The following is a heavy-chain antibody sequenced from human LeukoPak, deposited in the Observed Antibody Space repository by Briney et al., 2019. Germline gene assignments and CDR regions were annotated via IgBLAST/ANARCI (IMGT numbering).Heavy chain of an antibody. Sequence: GGSLRLSCAASGFTFSSYWMSWVRQAPGKGLEWVANIKQDGSEKYYVDSVKGRFTISRDNAKNSLYLQMNSLRAEDTAVYYCARASGGFGELGMVVWGQGTTVTVSS. CDR3: ARASGGFGELGMVV. CDR2: IKQDGSEK. D-gene: IGHD3-10*01. V-gene: IGHV3-7*01. J-gene: IGHJ6*02. CDR1: GFTFSSYW.